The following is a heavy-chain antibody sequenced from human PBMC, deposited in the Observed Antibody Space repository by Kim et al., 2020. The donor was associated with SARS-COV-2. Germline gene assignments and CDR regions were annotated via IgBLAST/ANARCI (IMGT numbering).Heavy chain of an antibody. CDR1: GFSFRSYS. J-gene: IGHJ5*02. CDR3: TRGGVPTNGWYS. CDR2: ISISGDTK. Sequence: GGSLRLSCATSGFSFRSYSLNWVRQAPGKGLEWVSYISISGDTKLYADSVKGRFTISRDNAQNSLYLQMISLREDDTAVYYCTRGGVPTNGWYSWGQGTLVTVSS. V-gene: IGHV3-48*02. D-gene: IGHD6-19*01.